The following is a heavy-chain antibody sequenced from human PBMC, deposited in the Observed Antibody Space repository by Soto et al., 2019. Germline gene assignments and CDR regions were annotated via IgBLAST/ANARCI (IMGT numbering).Heavy chain of an antibody. CDR3: ARDLAAGDH. CDR2: INPTSGST. J-gene: IGHJ4*02. D-gene: IGHD6-13*01. CDR1: GYTFTNYY. V-gene: IGHV1-46*01. Sequence: QVQLVQSGAEVKKPGASVKVSCKASGYTFTNYYIHWVRQAPGQGLEWMGIINPTSGSTNYAQKFQGRVTLTYDTSTTTVYMELSGLSSEDTAVLYCARDLAAGDHWGQGTLVNVSS.